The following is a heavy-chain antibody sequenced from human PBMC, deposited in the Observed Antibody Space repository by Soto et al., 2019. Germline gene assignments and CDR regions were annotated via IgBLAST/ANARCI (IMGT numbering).Heavy chain of an antibody. CDR2: INPGNGDT. CDR3: ARDEDV. Sequence: ASVKVSCTSSGYIFTNYAIHWVRQAPGQTFEWMALINPGNGDTRFSQKFQARVALTTDTSASTAYMELSSLTSEDTAVYYCARDEDVWGKGTTVTVSS. CDR1: GYIFTNYA. V-gene: IGHV1-3*01. J-gene: IGHJ6*04.